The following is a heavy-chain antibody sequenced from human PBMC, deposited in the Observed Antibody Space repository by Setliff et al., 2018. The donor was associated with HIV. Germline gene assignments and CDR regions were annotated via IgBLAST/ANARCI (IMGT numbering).Heavy chain of an antibody. J-gene: IGHJ4*02. D-gene: IGHD2-2*01. CDR1: GFTFSSYE. CDR3: ARGEPSILVVPAAFFDY. V-gene: IGHV3-48*03. CDR2: ISSSDSNI. Sequence: SCAASGFTFSSYEMNWVRQAPGKGLEWVSYISSSDSNIYYADSVRGRFTISRDNAKNSLYLQMNSLRAEDTAVYYCARGEPSILVVPAAFFDYWGQGTLVTVSS.